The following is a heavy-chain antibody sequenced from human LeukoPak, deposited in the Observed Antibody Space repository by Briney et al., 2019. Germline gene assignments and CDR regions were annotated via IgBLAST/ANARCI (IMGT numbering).Heavy chain of an antibody. CDR1: GFTFSSYG. CDR3: AKTIVGATTVDY. CDR2: ISYDGSNK. V-gene: IGHV3-30*18. J-gene: IGHJ4*02. D-gene: IGHD1-26*01. Sequence: GRSLRLSCAASGFTFSSYGMHWVRQAPGKGLEWVAVISYDGSNKYYADSVKGQFTISRDNSKNTLYLQMNSLRAEDTAVYYCAKTIVGATTVDYWGQGTLVTVSS.